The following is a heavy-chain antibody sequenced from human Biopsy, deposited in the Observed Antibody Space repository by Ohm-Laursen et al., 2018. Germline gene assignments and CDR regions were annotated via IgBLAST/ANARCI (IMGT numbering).Heavy chain of an antibody. Sequence: SETLSLTCTASGDSISSYYWSWIRQPPEQGLEWIGYVYNTGSTDSNPSLHSRVTISVDTSKNHFSLRLRSVTPADTAIYYCARDRGYYSDRTVPGYFDLWGRGTLVTVSS. CDR3: ARDRGYYSDRTVPGYFDL. J-gene: IGHJ2*01. CDR1: GDSISSYY. D-gene: IGHD3-22*01. CDR2: VYNTGST. V-gene: IGHV4-59*01.